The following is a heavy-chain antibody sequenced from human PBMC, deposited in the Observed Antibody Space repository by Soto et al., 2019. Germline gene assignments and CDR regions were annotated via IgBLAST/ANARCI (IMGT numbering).Heavy chain of an antibody. CDR2: IYPGDSDT. D-gene: IGHD5-12*01. CDR1: GYSFTSYW. CDR3: ARQRVATTLYYYYGMDV. V-gene: IGHV5-51*01. Sequence: SLKISCKGSGYSFTSYWIGWVRQMPGKGLEWMGIIYPGDSDTRYSPSFQGQVTISADKSISTAYLQWSSLKASDTAMYYCARQRVATTLYYYYGMDVWGQGTTVTVSS. J-gene: IGHJ6*02.